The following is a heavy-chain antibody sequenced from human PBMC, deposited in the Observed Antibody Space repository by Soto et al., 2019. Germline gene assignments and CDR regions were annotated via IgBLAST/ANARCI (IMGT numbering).Heavy chain of an antibody. Sequence: QVQLQESGPGLLKPSETLSLTCTISGGSVSCYQWSWIRQPPGKGLEWIGLTSYSGNTVYNPSLKSRVAFSVDTSKNHFSLTLTSVTAADTAVYYCARDGVGPFDYWGQGTLVTVSS. CDR2: TSYSGNT. CDR3: ARDGVGPFDY. V-gene: IGHV4-59*02. J-gene: IGHJ4*02. D-gene: IGHD1-26*01. CDR1: GGSVSCYQ.